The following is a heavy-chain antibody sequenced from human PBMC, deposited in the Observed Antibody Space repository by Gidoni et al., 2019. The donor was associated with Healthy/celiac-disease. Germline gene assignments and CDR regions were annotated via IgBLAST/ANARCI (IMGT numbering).Heavy chain of an antibody. D-gene: IGHD1-26*01. Sequence: QVQLVESGGGVVQPGRSLRLSCAASGFTFSSYGMHWVRQAPGKGLEWVAVISYDGSNKYYADYVKGRFTISRDNSKNTLYLQMNSLRAEDTAVYYCAKDRGWELTDYYGMDVWGQGTTVTVSS. CDR1: GFTFSSYG. J-gene: IGHJ6*02. CDR2: ISYDGSNK. V-gene: IGHV3-30*18. CDR3: AKDRGWELTDYYGMDV.